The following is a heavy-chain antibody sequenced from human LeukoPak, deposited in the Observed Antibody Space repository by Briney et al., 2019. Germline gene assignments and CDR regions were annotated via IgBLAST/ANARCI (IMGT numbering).Heavy chain of an antibody. V-gene: IGHV4-34*01. CDR2: INHSGST. Sequence: SETLSLTCAVDGGSFSGYYWSWIRQPPGKGLEWIGEINHSGSTNYNPSLKSRVTISVDTSKNQFSLKLSSVTAADTAVYYCARGGYCGGDCYFYYWGQGTLVTVSS. CDR1: GGSFSGYY. J-gene: IGHJ4*02. D-gene: IGHD2-21*02. CDR3: ARGGYCGGDCYFYY.